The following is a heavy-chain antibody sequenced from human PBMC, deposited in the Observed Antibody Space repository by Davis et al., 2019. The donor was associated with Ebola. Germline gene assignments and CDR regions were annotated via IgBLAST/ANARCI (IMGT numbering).Heavy chain of an antibody. CDR2: IRSKANSYAT. D-gene: IGHD1-26*01. V-gene: IGHV3-73*01. J-gene: IGHJ4*02. Sequence: GESLKISCAASGFTFSSYWMHWVRQASGKGLEWVGRIRSKANSYATAYAASVKGRFTISRDDSKNTAYLQMNSLKTEDTAVYYCTTPVGATDYWGQGTLVTVSS. CDR1: GFTFSSYW. CDR3: TTPVGATDY.